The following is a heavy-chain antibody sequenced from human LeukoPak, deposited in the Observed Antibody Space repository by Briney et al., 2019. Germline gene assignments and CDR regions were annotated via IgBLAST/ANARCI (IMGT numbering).Heavy chain of an antibody. CDR3: ARGDSTVHWFDP. CDR2: IYNSGST. J-gene: IGHJ5*02. V-gene: IGHV4-59*12. D-gene: IGHD2-2*01. CDR1: GGSIRSYY. Sequence: SETLSLTCTVSGGSIRSYYWSWIRQPPGKGLEWIGYIYNSGSTNYNPSLKSRVTISIDTSKNQFSLKLSSVTAADTAVYYCARGDSTVHWFDPWGQGTLVTVSS.